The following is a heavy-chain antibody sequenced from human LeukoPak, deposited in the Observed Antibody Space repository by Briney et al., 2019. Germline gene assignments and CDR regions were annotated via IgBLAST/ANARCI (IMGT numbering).Heavy chain of an antibody. CDR1: GFTFSSYS. J-gene: IGHJ3*02. V-gene: IGHV3-48*02. CDR2: ISSSTSTI. D-gene: IGHD3-22*01. CDR3: ARPFYDSGGYYYKSFDI. Sequence: GGSLRLSCAASGFTFSSYSMNWVRQAPGKGLEWVSYISSSTSTIYYADSVKGRFTISRDNAKNSLYLQMNSLRDEDTAVYYCARPFYDSGGYYYKSFDIWGQGTMVTVSP.